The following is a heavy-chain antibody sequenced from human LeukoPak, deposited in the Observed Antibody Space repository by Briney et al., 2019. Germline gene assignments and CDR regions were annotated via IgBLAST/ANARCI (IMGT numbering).Heavy chain of an antibody. D-gene: IGHD3-9*01. CDR2: ISGSGGST. J-gene: IGHJ4*02. CDR3: AKVSDILTGYYSHFDY. V-gene: IGHV3-23*01. CDR1: GFTFSSYA. Sequence: PGGSLRLSCAASGFTFSSYAMSWVRQTPGEGREWVSAISGSGGSTYYADSVKGRFTISRDTSKNTLYLQMNCLRAEDTAVYYCAKVSDILTGYYSHFDYWGQGTLVNVSS.